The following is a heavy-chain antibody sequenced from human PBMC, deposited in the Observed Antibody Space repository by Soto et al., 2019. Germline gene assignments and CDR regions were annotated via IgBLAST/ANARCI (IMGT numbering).Heavy chain of an antibody. CDR3: ARLGYCRSATCKYYFYYYGMDV. Sequence: PGGSLRLSCEASGFSFGSYSMNWVRQAPGKGLEWVSFISGRGTTTYYADSVKGRFTVSRDNAKNSLSLEVNSLRDEDTAVYYCARLGYCRSATCKYYFYYYGMDVWRQGTTVTVSS. J-gene: IGHJ6*02. D-gene: IGHD2-2*01. CDR1: GFSFGSYS. CDR2: ISGRGTTT. V-gene: IGHV3-48*02.